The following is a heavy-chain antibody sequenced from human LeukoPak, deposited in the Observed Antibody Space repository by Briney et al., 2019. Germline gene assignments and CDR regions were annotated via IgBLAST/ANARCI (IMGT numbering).Heavy chain of an antibody. CDR1: GFTFSSYG. J-gene: IGHJ3*02. CDR2: ISYDGSNK. CDR3: ARDRNYYDSSGYWGTFDI. Sequence: GGSLRLSCAASGFTFSSYGMHWVRQAPGKGLEWVAVISYDGSNKYYADSVKGRFTISRDNSKNTLYLQMNSLRAEDTAVYYCARDRNYYDSSGYWGTFDIWGQGTMVTVSS. V-gene: IGHV3-30*03. D-gene: IGHD3-22*01.